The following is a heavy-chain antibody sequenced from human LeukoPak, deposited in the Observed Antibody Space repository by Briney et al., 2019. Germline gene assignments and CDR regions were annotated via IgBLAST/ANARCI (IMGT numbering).Heavy chain of an antibody. CDR3: ARDVLLWFGEPQALYYYYYYGMDV. D-gene: IGHD3-10*01. V-gene: IGHV1-18*01. J-gene: IGHJ6*02. CDR2: ISGNNGNT. CDR1: GYTFSTYA. Sequence: EASVTVSGKTSGYTFSTYAISWLRQAPGQGLEWMGWISGNNGNTKYAQKVQDRVTMTTDTSTSTAYMELRSLRSDDTAVYYCARDVLLWFGEPQALYYYYYYGMDVWGQGTTVTASS.